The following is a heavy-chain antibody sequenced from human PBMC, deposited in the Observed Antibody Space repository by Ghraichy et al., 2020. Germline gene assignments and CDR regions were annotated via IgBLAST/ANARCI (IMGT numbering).Heavy chain of an antibody. Sequence: SDTLSLTCTVSGGSIRSSNFYWGWIRQPPGKGPEWLGSIHHTGSTYHNPSLESRLTISVDTSKNLFSLKLTSVTAADTAVYFCAGSFAVIRYFDLWGRGTLVTVSS. J-gene: IGHJ2*01. CDR3: AGSFAVIRYFDL. D-gene: IGHD4-23*01. V-gene: IGHV4-39*01. CDR1: GGSIRSSNFY. CDR2: IHHTGST.